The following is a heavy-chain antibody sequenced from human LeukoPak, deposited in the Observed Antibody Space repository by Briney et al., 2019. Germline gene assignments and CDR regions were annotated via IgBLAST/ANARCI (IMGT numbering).Heavy chain of an antibody. J-gene: IGHJ4*02. Sequence: SETLSLTCAVYGGSFSGYYWSWIRQPPGKGLEWIGEINHSGSTNYNPSLKSRVTISVDTSKNQFSLKLSSVTAADTAVYYCARSPFTQTLTAIAAAGTPDYWGQGTLVTVSS. V-gene: IGHV4-34*01. D-gene: IGHD6-13*01. CDR2: INHSGST. CDR3: ARSPFTQTLTAIAAAGTPDY. CDR1: GGSFSGYY.